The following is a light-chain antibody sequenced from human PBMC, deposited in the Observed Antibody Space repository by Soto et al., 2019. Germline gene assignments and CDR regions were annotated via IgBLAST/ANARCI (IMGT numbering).Light chain of an antibody. Sequence: EIVLTQSPGTLSLSPGERATLSCRASQSVSSSYLAWYQQKPGQAPRLLIYGASSRSTGIPDRFSGSVSGTDFPLTIIRLEPEDFAVYYCQQYGSSPPYTFGQGPKLEIK. V-gene: IGKV3-20*01. J-gene: IGKJ2*01. CDR3: QQYGSSPPYT. CDR2: GAS. CDR1: QSVSSSY.